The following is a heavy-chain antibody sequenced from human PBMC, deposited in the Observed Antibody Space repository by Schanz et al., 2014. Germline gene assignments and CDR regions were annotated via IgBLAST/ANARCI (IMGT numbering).Heavy chain of an antibody. V-gene: IGHV4-61*02. Sequence: QVQLQESGPGLVKPSQTLSLTCTVSGDSISSYSYYWTWIRQPAGKGLEWIGRIYTGGSTIYNPSLKRRVTFSVATPKTHFSLKLSSVAAADTAVYYCASETVQYCDSTTCYESGYIDYWGQGTPVTVSS. CDR1: GDSISSYSYY. CDR2: IYTGGST. J-gene: IGHJ4*02. D-gene: IGHD2-2*01. CDR3: ASETVQYCDSTTCYESGYIDY.